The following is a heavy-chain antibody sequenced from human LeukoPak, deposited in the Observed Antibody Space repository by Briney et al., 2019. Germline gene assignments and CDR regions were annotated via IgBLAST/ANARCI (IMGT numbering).Heavy chain of an antibody. CDR3: ARGIDIVVVVAANLDY. CDR1: GFTFSSYS. Sequence: PGGSLRLSCAASGFTFSSYSMNWVRQAPGKGLEWVSSISSSSSYIYYADSVKGRFTISRDNAKNSLYLQMNSLRAEDTAVYYCARGIDIVVVVAANLDYWGQGTLVTVSS. V-gene: IGHV3-21*01. J-gene: IGHJ4*02. CDR2: ISSSSSYI. D-gene: IGHD2-15*01.